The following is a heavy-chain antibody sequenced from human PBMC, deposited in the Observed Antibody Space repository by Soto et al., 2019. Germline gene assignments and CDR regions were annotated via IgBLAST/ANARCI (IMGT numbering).Heavy chain of an antibody. CDR2: ISYDGSNK. V-gene: IGHV3-30-3*01. Sequence: GGALRLSCAASGFTFSSYAMHWVRQAPGKGLEWVAVISYDGSNKYYADSVKGRFTISRDNSKNTLYLQMNSLRAEDTAVYYCAKDNSSGWYLTTTWFDPWGQGTLVTVSS. CDR1: GFTFSSYA. CDR3: AKDNSSGWYLTTTWFDP. D-gene: IGHD6-19*01. J-gene: IGHJ5*02.